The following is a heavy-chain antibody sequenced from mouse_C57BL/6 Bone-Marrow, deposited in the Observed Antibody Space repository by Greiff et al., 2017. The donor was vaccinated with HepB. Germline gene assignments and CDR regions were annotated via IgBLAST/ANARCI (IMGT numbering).Heavy chain of an antibody. V-gene: IGHV1-72*01. J-gene: IGHJ4*01. Sequence: QVQLQQPGAELVKPGASVKLSCKASGYTFTSYWMHWVKQRPGRGLEWIGRIDPNSGGTKYNEKFKSKATLTVDKPSSTAYMQLRSLTSEDAAVYYCAREGVLRYYYAMDYWGQGTSVTVSS. CDR3: AREGVLRYYYAMDY. CDR2: IDPNSGGT. D-gene: IGHD1-1*01. CDR1: GYTFTSYW.